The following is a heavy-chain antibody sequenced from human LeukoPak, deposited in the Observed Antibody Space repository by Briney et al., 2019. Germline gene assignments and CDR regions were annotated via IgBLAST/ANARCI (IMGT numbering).Heavy chain of an antibody. D-gene: IGHD3-22*01. CDR2: IWYDGSNK. Sequence: GRSLRLSCAASGFTFSSYGTHWVRQAPGKGLEWVAVIWYDGSNKYYADSVKGRFTISRDNSKNTLYLQMNSLRAEDTAVYYCARDFYDSSGYYYWLGYWGQGTLVTVSS. J-gene: IGHJ4*02. CDR3: ARDFYDSSGYYYWLGY. CDR1: GFTFSSYG. V-gene: IGHV3-33*01.